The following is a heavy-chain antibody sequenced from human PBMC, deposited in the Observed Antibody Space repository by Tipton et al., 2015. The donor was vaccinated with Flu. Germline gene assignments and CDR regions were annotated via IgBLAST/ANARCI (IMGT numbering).Heavy chain of an antibody. J-gene: IGHJ5*01. CDR2: FFHSGST. V-gene: IGHV4-38-2*02. D-gene: IGHD5-24*01. Sequence: TLSLTCSVSGYSIRSGYYWGWIRQPPGKGLEWIGNFFHSGSTYYNPSLKSRVTISEDRSRNQFSLRLSSVTAADTAVYYCARERGGYDNYGNGPPGWFDSWGQGTQVTVSP. CDR1: GYSIRSGYY. CDR3: ARERGGYDNYGNGPPGWFDS.